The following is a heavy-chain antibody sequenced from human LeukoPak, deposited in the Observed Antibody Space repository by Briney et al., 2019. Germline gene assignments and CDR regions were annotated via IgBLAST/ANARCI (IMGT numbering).Heavy chain of an antibody. Sequence: AGGSLRLSCAASGFTFSSYEMNWVRQAPGKGLEWVSYISTTGSSIYYADSVKGRFTISRDNSKNTVYLQLNSLRAEDTAVYYCARRMIRDYFFLDVWGKGTTVTVSS. CDR1: GFTFSSYE. CDR3: ARRMIRDYFFLDV. V-gene: IGHV3-48*03. CDR2: ISTTGSSI. J-gene: IGHJ6*03. D-gene: IGHD3-22*01.